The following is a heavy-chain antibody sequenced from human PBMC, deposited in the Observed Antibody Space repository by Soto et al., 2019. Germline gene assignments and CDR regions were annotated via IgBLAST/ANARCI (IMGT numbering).Heavy chain of an antibody. CDR3: ARRVAVAGTLWFDP. Sequence: SETLSLTCTVSGGSISRSSYYWGWIRQPPGKGLEWIGSIYYSGSTYYNPSLKSRVTISVDTSKNQFSLKLSSVTAADTAVYYCARRVAVAGTLWFDPWGQGTLVTVSS. V-gene: IGHV4-39*01. J-gene: IGHJ5*02. CDR1: GGSISRSSYY. CDR2: IYYSGST. D-gene: IGHD6-19*01.